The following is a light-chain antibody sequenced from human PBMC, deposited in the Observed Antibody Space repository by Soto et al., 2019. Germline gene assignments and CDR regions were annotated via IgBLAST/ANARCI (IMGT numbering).Light chain of an antibody. J-gene: IGLJ2*01. CDR3: QSYDSGLSGVV. CDR1: SSNIGAGYD. CDR2: GNS. V-gene: IGLV1-40*01. Sequence: QSVLTQPPSVSGAPGQRVTISCTGSSSNIGAGYDVHWYQQLPGTAPKLLIYGNSNRPSGVPDRFSGSKSGTSASLAITGVQAEDEAYYYCQSYDSGLSGVVFGGGTKLTVL.